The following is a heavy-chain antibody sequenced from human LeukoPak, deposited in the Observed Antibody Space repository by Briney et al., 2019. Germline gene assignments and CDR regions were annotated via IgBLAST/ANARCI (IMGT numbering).Heavy chain of an antibody. CDR3: ARDNVIR. CDR1: GGTFSKYT. V-gene: IGHV1-69*13. Sequence: SVTVSCKASGGTFSKYTISWVRQRPGQGLEWMGGITPLFGTANYAQKFQGRVTITADESASTAYMELSRLRSDDTAVYHCARDNVIRWGQGTLVTVSS. CDR2: ITPLFGTA. D-gene: IGHD3-16*02. J-gene: IGHJ4*02.